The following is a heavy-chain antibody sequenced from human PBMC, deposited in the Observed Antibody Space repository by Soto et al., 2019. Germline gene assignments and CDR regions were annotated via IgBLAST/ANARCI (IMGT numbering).Heavy chain of an antibody. Sequence: EVQLLESGGGLVQPGGSLRVSCAASGFTFSSNAMTWFRQAPGKGLEWVSAISRSDTTYYTDSVKGRFTISRDNSKNTVYLQMNSLRAEDTAVYYCAKLAFSYYFDYWGQGALVTVSS. D-gene: IGHD3-3*02. CDR1: GFTFSSNA. V-gene: IGHV3-23*01. CDR3: AKLAFSYYFDY. CDR2: ISRSDTT. J-gene: IGHJ4*02.